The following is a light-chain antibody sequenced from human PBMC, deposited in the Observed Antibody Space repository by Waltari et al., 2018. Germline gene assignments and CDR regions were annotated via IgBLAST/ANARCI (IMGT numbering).Light chain of an antibody. V-gene: IGLV1-40*01. CDR2: GDS. J-gene: IGLJ3*02. CDR3: LSYDSSLSAFV. CDR1: TSNIGADYD. Sequence: QSVLTQPPSVSGAPGQRVTISCTGSTSNIGADYDVSWYQNLPGTAPRLLIYGDSSRHSAVPDRFSGSKSGNSAARAITGLHAEDEANYFCLSYDSSLSAFVFGGGTKLTV.